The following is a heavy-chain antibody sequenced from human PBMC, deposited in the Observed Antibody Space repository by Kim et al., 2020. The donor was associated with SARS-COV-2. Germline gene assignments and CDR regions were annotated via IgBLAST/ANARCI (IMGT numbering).Heavy chain of an antibody. CDR3: ARVFSLVVWDH. D-gene: IGHD2-15*01. Sequence: ASVKVSCKASGYTFTSHYVVWLRQAPGQGLEWMALINTSGGRTTYAQKFQGRVTVTTDTSTSTVYMNLGSLRSEDTAVYYCARVFSLVVWDHWGQGTLVT. CDR1: GYTFTSHY. CDR2: INTSGGRT. J-gene: IGHJ4*02. V-gene: IGHV1-46*01.